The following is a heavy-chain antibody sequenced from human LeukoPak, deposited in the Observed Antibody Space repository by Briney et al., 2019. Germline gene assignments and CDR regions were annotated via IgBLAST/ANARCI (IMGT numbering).Heavy chain of an antibody. V-gene: IGHV3-11*01. J-gene: IGHJ6*03. CDR2: ISRSGSTK. Sequence: PGGSLRLSCAASGFTFSDYNMRWIPQAPGKGLEWVSSISRSGSTKYYADSVKGRFTISRDNAKNSLFLQMNSLRAEDTAVYYCARVLRYCSGGNCYSGGLGYMDVWGKGTTVTVSS. CDR1: GFTFSDYN. D-gene: IGHD2-15*01. CDR3: ARVLRYCSGGNCYSGGLGYMDV.